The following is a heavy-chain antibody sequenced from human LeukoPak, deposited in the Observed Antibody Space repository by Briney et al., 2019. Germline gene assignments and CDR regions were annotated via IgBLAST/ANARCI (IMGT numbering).Heavy chain of an antibody. J-gene: IGHJ6*02. V-gene: IGHV4-59*01. Sequence: SETLSLTCTVSGGSISSYYWNWIRQPPGKRLEWIGYIYYSGSTNYNPSLKSRVSTSVDTSKNQFSLKLSSVTAADTAVYYCVRSWAVHEAYYYGMDVWGQGTTVTVSS. D-gene: IGHD1-1*01. CDR1: GGSISSYY. CDR2: IYYSGST. CDR3: VRSWAVHEAYYYGMDV.